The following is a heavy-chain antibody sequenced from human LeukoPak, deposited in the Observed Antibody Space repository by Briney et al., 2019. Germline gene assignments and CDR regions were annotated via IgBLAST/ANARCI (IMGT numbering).Heavy chain of an antibody. CDR1: GGTFSSYA. J-gene: IGHJ5*02. CDR3: ASCVQQLGWFDP. D-gene: IGHD6-13*01. V-gene: IGHV1-69*13. Sequence: SVKVSCKASGGTFSSYAISWVRQAPGQGLEWMGGIIPIFGTANYAQKFQGRVTITADESTSTAYMELSSLRSEGTAVYYCASCVQQLGWFDPWGQGTLVTVSS. CDR2: IIPIFGTA.